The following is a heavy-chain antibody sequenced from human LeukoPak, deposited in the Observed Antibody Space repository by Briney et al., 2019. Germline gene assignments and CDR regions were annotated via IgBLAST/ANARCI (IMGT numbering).Heavy chain of an antibody. J-gene: IGHJ6*02. CDR2: IHYSGRP. CDR3: ARFGVDYDMDV. D-gene: IGHD3-16*01. CDR1: GGSISGHY. Sequence: ETLSLTCTVSGGSISGHYWTWIRQPPGKGLEWIGQIHYSGRPDYNPSLKSRVTISVDTSKNQLSLKVTSVTGADTAVYYCARFGVDYDMDVWGQGTTVTVSS. V-gene: IGHV4-59*11.